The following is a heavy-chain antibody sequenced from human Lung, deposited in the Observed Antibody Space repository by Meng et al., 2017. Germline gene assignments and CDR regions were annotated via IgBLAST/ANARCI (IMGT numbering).Heavy chain of an antibody. CDR2: INTYGGST. Sequence: WVRQPPGKGLVWVSCINTYGGSTSYADSVKGRFTVSRDNAKNTLYVQMNSLRAEDTAVYYCARDWVQIWLYVGIFDYWGQGTLVTVSS. D-gene: IGHD5-18*01. V-gene: IGHV3-74*01. J-gene: IGHJ4*02. CDR3: ARDWVQIWLYVGIFDY.